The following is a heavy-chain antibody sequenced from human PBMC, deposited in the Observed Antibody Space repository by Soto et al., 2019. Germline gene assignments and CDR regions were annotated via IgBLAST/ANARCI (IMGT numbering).Heavy chain of an antibody. CDR2: ISGSGGST. D-gene: IGHD3-10*01. Sequence: LSLSFAASGFTFSSYGMHWVRQAPGKGLEWVSAISGSGGSTYYADSVKGRFTISRDNAKNSLYLQMNSLRAEDTAVYYCASNHGIFTEYWGQGTLVSVSS. CDR3: ASNHGIFTEY. V-gene: IGHV3-21*01. CDR1: GFTFSSYG. J-gene: IGHJ1*01.